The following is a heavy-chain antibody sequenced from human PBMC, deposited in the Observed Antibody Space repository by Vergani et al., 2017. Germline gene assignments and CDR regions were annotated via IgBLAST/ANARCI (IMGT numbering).Heavy chain of an antibody. CDR2: IYYSGST. CDR3: ARDYYDSSGYYYGFDY. J-gene: IGHJ4*02. CDR1: GGSISSYY. D-gene: IGHD3-22*01. V-gene: IGHV4-59*01. Sequence: QVQLQESGPGLVKPSETLSLTCTVSGGSISSYYWSWIRQPPGKGLEWIGYIYYSGSTTYNPYLKSRVTISVDTSKNQFSLNLSSVTAADTAVYYCARDYYDSSGYYYGFDYWGQGTLVTVSS.